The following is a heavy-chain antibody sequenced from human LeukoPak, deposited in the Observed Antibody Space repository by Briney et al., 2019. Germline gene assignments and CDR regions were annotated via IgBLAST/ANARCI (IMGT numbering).Heavy chain of an antibody. J-gene: IGHJ4*02. D-gene: IGHD6-19*01. V-gene: IGHV1-8*01. CDR3: ARFGSGWYALDY. CDR2: MSPKSGNT. Sequence: ASVKVSCKVSGYTFTSYDINWVRQATGQGLEWMGWMSPKSGNTGYAQKFQGRVTMTSYTSISTAYMELSSLGSEDTAVYYCARFGSGWYALDYWGQGTLVTVSS. CDR1: GYTFTSYD.